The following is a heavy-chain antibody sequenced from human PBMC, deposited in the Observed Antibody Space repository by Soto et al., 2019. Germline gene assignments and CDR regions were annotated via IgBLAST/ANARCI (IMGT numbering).Heavy chain of an antibody. CDR1: GESFSGYY. CDR2: INHSGST. D-gene: IGHD6-6*01. J-gene: IGHJ6*03. V-gene: IGHV4-34*01. CDR3: ARGSRAARPLFYYYYYMDV. Sequence: PSETLSLTCAFYGESFSGYYWSWIRQPPGKGLEWIGEINHSGSTNYNPSLKSRVTISVDTSKNQFSLKLSSVTAADTAVYYCARGSRAARPLFYYYYYMDVWGKGTTVPVSS.